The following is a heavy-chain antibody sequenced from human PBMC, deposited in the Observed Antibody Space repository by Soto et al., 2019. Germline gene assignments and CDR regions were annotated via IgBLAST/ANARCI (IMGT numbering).Heavy chain of an antibody. CDR3: ARDGEVTYNYYYYGMDV. Sequence: GGSLRLSCAASGFTFSSYSMNWVRQAPGKGLEWVSYISSSSSTIYYADSVKGRFTISRDNAKNSLYLQMNSLRDEDTAVYYCARDGEVTYNYYYYGMDVWGQGTTVTVSS. CDR2: ISSSSSTI. CDR1: GFTFSSYS. D-gene: IGHD4-17*01. V-gene: IGHV3-48*02. J-gene: IGHJ6*02.